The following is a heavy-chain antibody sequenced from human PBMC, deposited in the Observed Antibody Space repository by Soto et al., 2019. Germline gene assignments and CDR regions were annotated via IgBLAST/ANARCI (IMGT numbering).Heavy chain of an antibody. J-gene: IGHJ6*01. Sequence: ASVKVSCKASGYTFTSYAMHWVRQAPGQRLEWMGWINAGNGNTKYSQKFQGRVTITRDTSASTAYMELSSLRSEDTAVYYCARDPPTYSQGRLPGFLGWSPYGMDVWGQGTTVTVSS. CDR2: INAGNGNT. CDR1: GYTFTSYA. CDR3: ARDPPTYSQGRLPGFLGWSPYGMDV. V-gene: IGHV1-3*01. D-gene: IGHD5-18*01.